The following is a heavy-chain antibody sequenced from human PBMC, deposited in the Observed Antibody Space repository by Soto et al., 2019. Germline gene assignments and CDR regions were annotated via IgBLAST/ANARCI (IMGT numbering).Heavy chain of an antibody. CDR1: GFTFSTYW. CDR3: AGWGGHDYNY. J-gene: IGHJ4*02. CDR2: INPDGNVG. D-gene: IGHD4-4*01. Sequence: PGGSLRLSCVGSGFTFSTYWMNWVRQAPGKGLEWVANINPDGNVGTYVDSVRGRFTTSRDNAKNSLYLQMNSLRADGTAVYFCAGWGGHDYNYWGQGIMVTVS. V-gene: IGHV3-7*03.